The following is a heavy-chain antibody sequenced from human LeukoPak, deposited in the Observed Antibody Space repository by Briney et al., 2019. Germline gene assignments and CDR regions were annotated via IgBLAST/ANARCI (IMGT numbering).Heavy chain of an antibody. CDR1: GFTFSSYG. CDR3: AKGGGYSLIDDAFDI. V-gene: IGHV3-30*18. Sequence: GRSLRLSCAASGFTFSSYGMHWVRQTPGKGLEWVAVISYDGSNKYYADSVKGRFIISRDNSKNTLYLQMNSLRAEDTAVYYCAKGGGYSLIDDAFDIWGQGTMVTVSS. CDR2: ISYDGSNK. D-gene: IGHD5-18*01. J-gene: IGHJ3*02.